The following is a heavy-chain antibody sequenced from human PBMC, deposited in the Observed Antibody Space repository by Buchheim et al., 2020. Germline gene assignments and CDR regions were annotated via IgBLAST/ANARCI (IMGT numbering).Heavy chain of an antibody. J-gene: IGHJ5*02. CDR2: IYWNDDK. CDR1: GFSLSTSGVG. V-gene: IGHV2-5*01. CDR3: AKAAIFGVANWFDP. Sequence: QITLKESGPTLVKPTQTLTLTCTFSGFSLSTSGVGVGWIRQPPGKALEWLALIYWNDDKRYSPSLKSRLTLTKDTSTNQVGLTMTNMDPVDTATYYCAKAAIFGVANWFDPWGQGTL. D-gene: IGHD3-3*01.